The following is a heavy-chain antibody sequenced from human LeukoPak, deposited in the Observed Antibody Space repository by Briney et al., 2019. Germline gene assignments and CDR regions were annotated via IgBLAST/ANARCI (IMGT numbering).Heavy chain of an antibody. J-gene: IGHJ1*01. D-gene: IGHD6-13*01. CDR1: GYTFTVYY. CDR3: ARDSSSWFAIQH. Sequence: ASVTVSFTSSGYTFTVYYMHWVRQAPGQGHERMGCINPNSGGTNYAQKFQGRVTMTRDTSISTAYMELSRLRSDDTAVYYCARDSSSWFAIQHWGQGTLVTVAS. V-gene: IGHV1-2*02. CDR2: INPNSGGT.